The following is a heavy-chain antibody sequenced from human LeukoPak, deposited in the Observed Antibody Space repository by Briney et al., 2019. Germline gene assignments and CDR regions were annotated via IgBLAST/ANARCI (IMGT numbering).Heavy chain of an antibody. CDR2: VSSTGNT. V-gene: IGHV4-59*01. CDR1: RVSINDYY. Sequence: LSETLSLTCTVARVSINDYYWTWIRQPPGKGLEWIGYVSSTGNTNSNPSLRSRVSMSIDASKKQFSLRLNSVTAADTAVYYCARPYYGHSVGDAYDVWGQGTLVTVSS. D-gene: IGHD4-17*01. CDR3: ARPYYGHSVGDAYDV. J-gene: IGHJ3*01.